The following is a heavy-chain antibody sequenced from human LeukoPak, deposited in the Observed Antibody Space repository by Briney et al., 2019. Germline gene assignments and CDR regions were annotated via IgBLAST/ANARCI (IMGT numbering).Heavy chain of an antibody. V-gene: IGHV3-21*01. CDR1: GFTFSRYS. CDR3: ASRNQYCGGDCFWAFDI. J-gene: IGHJ3*02. CDR2: ISSSGSYI. D-gene: IGHD2-21*02. Sequence: PGGSLRFSCGASGFTFSRYSMNWVRQAPGKGLEWVSSISSSGSYIYYADSVKGRFTISRDNAKNSLYLQMNSLRAEDTAVYYCASRNQYCGGDCFWAFDIWGRGTMVTVSS.